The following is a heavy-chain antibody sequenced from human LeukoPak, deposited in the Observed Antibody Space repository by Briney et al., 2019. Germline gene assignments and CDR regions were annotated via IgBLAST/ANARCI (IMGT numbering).Heavy chain of an antibody. V-gene: IGHV3-21*01. CDR1: GFTFSSYS. J-gene: IGHJ4*02. CDR3: ARGEGEQKVVNSGDY. D-gene: IGHD6-13*01. Sequence: PGGSLRLSCAGSGFTFSSYSLNWVRQAPGKGLEWVSSISTSSSYTYYADSVQGRFTIARDNAKNSLYLQMNSLRVEDTAVSYCARGEGEQKVVNSGDYWGQGTLVTVSS. CDR2: ISTSSSYT.